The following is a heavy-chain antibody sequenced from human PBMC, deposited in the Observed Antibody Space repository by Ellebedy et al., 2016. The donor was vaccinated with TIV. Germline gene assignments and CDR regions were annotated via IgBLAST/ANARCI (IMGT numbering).Heavy chain of an antibody. CDR2: ISDSGGNT. D-gene: IGHD6-13*01. CDR3: AKGWLGAGAGTDFDY. V-gene: IGHV3-23*01. J-gene: IGHJ4*02. Sequence: GGSLRLXXAASGSPFSSYAMSWVRQPPGKGLEWVSSISDSGGNTYYADSVRGRFTFSRDNSKNTLYLQMNSLRAEDTAVYYCAKGWLGAGAGTDFDYWGRGTLVTVSS. CDR1: GSPFSSYA.